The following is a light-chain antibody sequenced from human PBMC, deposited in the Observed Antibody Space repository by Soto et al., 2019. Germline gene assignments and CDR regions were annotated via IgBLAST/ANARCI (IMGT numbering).Light chain of an antibody. Sequence: DIQMTQSPSSLSASVGDRVTITCGASQSISSYLNWYQQKPGKAPKLLIYAASSLQSGVPSRFRGGGYGTDLTITISSMKNEDFETYYCQQYASYTITFGHGTRLEIK. CDR3: QQYASYTIT. V-gene: IGKV1-39*01. CDR1: QSISSY. J-gene: IGKJ5*01. CDR2: AAS.